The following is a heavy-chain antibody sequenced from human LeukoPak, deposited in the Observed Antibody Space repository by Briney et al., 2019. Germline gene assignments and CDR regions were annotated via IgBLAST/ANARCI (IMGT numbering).Heavy chain of an antibody. Sequence: SETLSLTCTVSGASFSSSTYYWGWIRQPPGKGLEWIGSIYYSGSTYYNPSLKSRVTMSIDTSKNQFSLKLSSVTAADTAVYYCARHAGGISATGTRPFDYWGQGTLVTVSS. CDR2: IYYSGST. D-gene: IGHD6-13*01. V-gene: IGHV4-39*01. CDR1: GASFSSSTYY. J-gene: IGHJ4*02. CDR3: ARHAGGISATGTRPFDY.